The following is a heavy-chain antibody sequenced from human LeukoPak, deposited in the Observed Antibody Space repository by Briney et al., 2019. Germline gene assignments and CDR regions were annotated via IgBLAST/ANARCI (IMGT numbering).Heavy chain of an antibody. Sequence: GGSLRLSCAASGFTFSSYAMSWVRQAPGKGLEWVSAISGSGVSTYYADSVKGRFTISRDNSKNTLYLQMNSLRAEDTAVYYCAKGVDPDYYDSSGYYLSSWFDPWGQGTLVTVSS. CDR3: AKGVDPDYYDSSGYYLSSWFDP. D-gene: IGHD3-22*01. J-gene: IGHJ5*02. CDR2: ISGSGVST. V-gene: IGHV3-23*01. CDR1: GFTFSSYA.